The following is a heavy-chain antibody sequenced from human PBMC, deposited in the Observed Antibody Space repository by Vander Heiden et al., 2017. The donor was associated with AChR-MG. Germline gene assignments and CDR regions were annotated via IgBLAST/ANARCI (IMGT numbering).Heavy chain of an antibody. CDR3: AREQGELRYFDWLSDAFDI. CDR1: GFTFSSYL. D-gene: IGHD3-9*01. Sequence: EVQLVESGGGLVQPGGSLRLSCAASGFTFSSYLMGWVRQVPGKGLEWVANIKQDGSEKYYVDSVKGRFTISRDNAKNSLYLQMNSLRAEDTAVYYCAREQGELRYFDWLSDAFDIWGQGTMVTVSS. CDR2: IKQDGSEK. J-gene: IGHJ3*02. V-gene: IGHV3-7*01.